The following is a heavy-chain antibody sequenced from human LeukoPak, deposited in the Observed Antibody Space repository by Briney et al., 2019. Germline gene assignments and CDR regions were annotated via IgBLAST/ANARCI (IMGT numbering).Heavy chain of an antibody. CDR1: GYTFTGYY. Sequence: ASVKVSCKASGYTFTGYYMHWVRQAPGQGLEWMGWINPNSGGTNYAQKFQGRVTMTRDTSISTAYMELSRLRSDDTAVYYCARDPPNTAVVTVDCWGQGTLVTVSS. V-gene: IGHV1-2*02. J-gene: IGHJ4*02. CDR2: INPNSGGT. CDR3: ARDPPNTAVVTVDC. D-gene: IGHD5-18*01.